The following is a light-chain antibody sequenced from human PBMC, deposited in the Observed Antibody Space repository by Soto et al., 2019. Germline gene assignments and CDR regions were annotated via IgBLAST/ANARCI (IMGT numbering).Light chain of an antibody. CDR2: AAS. CDR1: QSISSY. Sequence: DIQMTQSPSSLSASVGDRVTITCRASQSISSYLNWYQQKPGKAPKLLIYAASGLQSGVPSRFSGSGSGTDFTLTISSLQPEDFATYYCQQSYSTSGVTFGQGTRLEIK. CDR3: QQSYSTSGVT. V-gene: IGKV1-39*01. J-gene: IGKJ5*01.